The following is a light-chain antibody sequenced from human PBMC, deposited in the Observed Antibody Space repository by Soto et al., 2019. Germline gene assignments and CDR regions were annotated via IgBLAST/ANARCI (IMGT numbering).Light chain of an antibody. CDR2: KAS. V-gene: IGKV1-5*03. J-gene: IGKJ1*01. CDR3: QQYNTYWT. Sequence: DIQMTQSPSTLSASVGDRVTITCRASQTIDSWLAWYQQRPGKPPNLLIYKASTLASGVPSRFSGSGSGTEITLTINSPQPDDFATYYCQQYNTYWTFGQGTKVDIK. CDR1: QTIDSW.